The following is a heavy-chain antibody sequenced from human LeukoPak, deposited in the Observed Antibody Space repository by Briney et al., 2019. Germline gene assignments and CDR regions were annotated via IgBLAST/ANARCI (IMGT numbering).Heavy chain of an antibody. V-gene: IGHV4-34*01. CDR2: INHSGST. D-gene: IGHD3-3*01. CDR1: GGSFSGYY. J-gene: IGHJ6*02. Sequence: SETLSLTCAVYGGSFSGYYWSWIRQPPGKGLEWIGEINHSGSTNYNPSLKSRVTISVDTSKNQFSLKLSSVTAADTAVYYCARGFWSGYCAWAAYYYYGMDVWGQGTTVTVSS. CDR3: ARGFWSGYCAWAAYYYYGMDV.